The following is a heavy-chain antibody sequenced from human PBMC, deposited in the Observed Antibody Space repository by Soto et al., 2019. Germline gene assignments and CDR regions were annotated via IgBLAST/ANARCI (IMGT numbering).Heavy chain of an antibody. CDR3: TRERYQVISDGMDV. CDR2: INPQTGGT. Sequence: ASVKVSCKASGYTFTGYYIHWVREAPGQGLEWMGWINPQTGGTSYAQKFQGRVTLSRDTSINTAYLELSRLTFDDAAVYFCTRERYQVISDGMDVWGQGTTVTVSS. CDR1: GYTFTGYY. V-gene: IGHV1-2*02. J-gene: IGHJ6*02. D-gene: IGHD2-2*01.